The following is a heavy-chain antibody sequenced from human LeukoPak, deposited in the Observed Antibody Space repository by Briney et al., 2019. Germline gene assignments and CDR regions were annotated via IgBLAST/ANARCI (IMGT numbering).Heavy chain of an antibody. Sequence: GKSLRLSCAASGFAFRRFAMHWVRQAPGKGLDWVAVISHDGSSDYYSPSLRGRFTISRDTSKNTLYLQMNRLRPDDTATYYCARMSASGRTNGAFDVWGRGTMVTVSS. CDR3: ARMSASGRTNGAFDV. D-gene: IGHD6-19*01. CDR2: ISHDGSSD. V-gene: IGHV3-30*17. J-gene: IGHJ3*01. CDR1: GFAFRRFA.